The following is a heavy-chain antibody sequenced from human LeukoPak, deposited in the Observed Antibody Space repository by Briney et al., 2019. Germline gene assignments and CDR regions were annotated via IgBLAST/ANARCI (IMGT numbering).Heavy chain of an antibody. D-gene: IGHD3-10*01. J-gene: IGHJ4*02. CDR2: IYHSGST. CDR1: GYSISSGYC. CDR3: ASLYYGSGSYYKGT. Sequence: SETLSLTCAVSGYSISSGYCWGWIRQPPGKGLEWIGSIYHSGSTYYNPSLKSRVTISVDTSKNQFSLKLSSVTAADTAVYYCASLYYGSGSYYKGTWGQGTLVTVSS. V-gene: IGHV4-38-2*01.